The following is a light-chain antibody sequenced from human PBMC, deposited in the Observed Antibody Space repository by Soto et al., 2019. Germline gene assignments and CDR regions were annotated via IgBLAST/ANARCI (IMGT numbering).Light chain of an antibody. V-gene: IGKV3-20*01. CDR2: GAS. Sequence: IVLTQSHGPLSLSPGEIATLSCRASQSVSNNYLAWYQQKPGQAPRLLIYGASNRATGIPDRFSGSGSGTDFTLTISRLEPEDFAVYYCQQYGSSGTVGQGGKVAIK. CDR1: QSVSNNY. CDR3: QQYGSSGT. J-gene: IGKJ1*01.